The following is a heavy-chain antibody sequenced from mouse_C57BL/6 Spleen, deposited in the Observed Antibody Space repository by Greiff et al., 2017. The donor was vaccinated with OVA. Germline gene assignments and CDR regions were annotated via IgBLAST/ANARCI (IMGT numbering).Heavy chain of an antibody. Sequence: VQLQQPGAELVKPGASVKLSCKASGYTFTSYWMHWVKQRPGQGLEWIGRIHPNSGSTNYNEKFKSKATLTVDKSSSTAYMQLSSLASEDSAVYYCARWDYDYPWFAYWGQGTLVTVSA. V-gene: IGHV1-64*01. D-gene: IGHD2-4*01. CDR2: IHPNSGST. CDR3: ARWDYDYPWFAY. J-gene: IGHJ3*01. CDR1: GYTFTSYW.